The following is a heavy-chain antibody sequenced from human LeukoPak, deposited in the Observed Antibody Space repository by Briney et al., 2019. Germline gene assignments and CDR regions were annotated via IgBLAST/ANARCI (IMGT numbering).Heavy chain of an antibody. Sequence: QPGGSLRLSCAASGFTFSGYWMHWVRQAPGKGLVWVSRINSDGSSTSYADSVKGRFTISRDNAKNTLYLQMNSLRAEDTAVYYCARDSGYDDYFDYWGQGTLVTVSS. CDR2: INSDGSST. V-gene: IGHV3-74*01. J-gene: IGHJ4*02. D-gene: IGHD5-12*01. CDR3: ARDSGYDDYFDY. CDR1: GFTFSGYW.